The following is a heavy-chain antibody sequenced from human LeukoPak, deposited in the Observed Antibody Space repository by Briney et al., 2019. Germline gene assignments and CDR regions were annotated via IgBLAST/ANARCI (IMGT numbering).Heavy chain of an antibody. V-gene: IGHV3-23*01. CDR1: GFTFSTYA. D-gene: IGHD1-7*01. CDR2: ISGTGGST. J-gene: IGHJ6*03. CDR3: AKRRGLELLYYYYMDV. Sequence: PGGPLRLSCAASGFTFSTYAMTWVRQAPGKGLEWVSLISGTGGSTYYADSVKGRFTISRDNSKNTLYLQMNSLRAEDTAVYYCAKRRGLELLYYYYMDVWGKGTTVTVSS.